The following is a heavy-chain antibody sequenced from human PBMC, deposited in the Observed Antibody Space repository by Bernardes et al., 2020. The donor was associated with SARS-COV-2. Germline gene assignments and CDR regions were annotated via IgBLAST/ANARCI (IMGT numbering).Heavy chain of an antibody. CDR3: AFGIGVAARTVFDY. CDR1: GFTFSSYA. Sequence: GGSLRLSRAASGFTFSSYAMSWVRQAPGKGLEWVSAISGSGSSTYYADSVKGRFTISRDNSKNTLYLQMNSLRAEDTAVYYCAFGIGVAARTVFDYWGQGTLVTVSS. D-gene: IGHD6-6*01. V-gene: IGHV3-23*01. CDR2: ISGSGSST. J-gene: IGHJ4*02.